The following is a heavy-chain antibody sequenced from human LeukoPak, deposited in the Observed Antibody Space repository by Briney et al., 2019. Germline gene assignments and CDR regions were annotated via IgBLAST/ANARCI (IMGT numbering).Heavy chain of an antibody. CDR2: IQHSDI. D-gene: IGHD5-12*01. J-gene: IGHJ4*02. V-gene: IGHV4-59*01. CDR3: TKVLRGYSGYGD. CDR1: GASISSSY. Sequence: SETLSLTCAVSGASISSSYWSWIRQPPGRGLEYIGYIQHSDINYNPSLKSRVTMTLDTSKNQFSLKLTSVTAADTAIYYCTKVLRGYSGYGDWGQGTLVTVSS.